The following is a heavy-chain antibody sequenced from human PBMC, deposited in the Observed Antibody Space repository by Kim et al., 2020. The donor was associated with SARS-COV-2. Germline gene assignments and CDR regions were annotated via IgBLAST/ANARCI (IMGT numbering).Heavy chain of an antibody. CDR3: ATGNNWSFDY. CDR2: IKGDGSAT. CDR1: GLAFSSYW. J-gene: IGHJ4*02. Sequence: GGSLRLSCAASGLAFSSYWMFWVRQPPGKGLLWVSHIKGDGSATVYADSVKGRFTVSRDNAKNTLYLQLSTLRAEDTAVYYCATGNNWSFDYWGSGNLVT. V-gene: IGHV3-74*01. D-gene: IGHD1-1*01.